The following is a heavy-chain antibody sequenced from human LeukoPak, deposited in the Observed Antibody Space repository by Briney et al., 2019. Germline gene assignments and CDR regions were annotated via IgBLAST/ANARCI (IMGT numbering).Heavy chain of an antibody. CDR3: AKDLQEVDIVATIGY. D-gene: IGHD5-12*01. CDR2: ISGSGGST. Sequence: PGGSLRLSCAASGFTFSSYAMSWVRQAPGKGLEWVSAISGSGGSTYYADSVKGRFTTSRDNSKNTLYLQMNSLRAEDTAVYYCAKDLQEVDIVATIGYWGQGTLVTVSS. J-gene: IGHJ4*02. CDR1: GFTFSSYA. V-gene: IGHV3-23*01.